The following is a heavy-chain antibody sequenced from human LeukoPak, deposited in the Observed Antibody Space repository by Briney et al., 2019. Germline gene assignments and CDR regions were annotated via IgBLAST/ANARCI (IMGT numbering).Heavy chain of an antibody. CDR2: MNPHSGGT. Sequence: GASVKVSCKASGYTFTRYYIHWVRQAPGQGGEGMGWMNPHSGGTNYAQKFQGRVTMTRDTSISTAYMELSRLRSDDTAVYYCARDFSIGRNFQHWGQGTLVTVSS. J-gene: IGHJ1*01. CDR1: GYTFTRYY. D-gene: IGHD3-3*02. V-gene: IGHV1-2*02. CDR3: ARDFSIGRNFQH.